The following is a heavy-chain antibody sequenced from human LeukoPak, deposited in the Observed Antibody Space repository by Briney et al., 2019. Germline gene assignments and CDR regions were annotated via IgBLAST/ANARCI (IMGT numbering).Heavy chain of an antibody. CDR1: GFTVSSKY. V-gene: IGHV3-53*01. CDR2: IHSSGST. Sequence: GGSLRLSCAASGFTVSSKYMSWVRQAPGKGLEWVSVIHSSGSTNYADSVKGRFTISRDNSKNTVYLQMNSLRAEDTAVYYCARDPAGIAVAGNYWGQGTLVTVSS. D-gene: IGHD6-19*01. CDR3: ARDPAGIAVAGNY. J-gene: IGHJ4*02.